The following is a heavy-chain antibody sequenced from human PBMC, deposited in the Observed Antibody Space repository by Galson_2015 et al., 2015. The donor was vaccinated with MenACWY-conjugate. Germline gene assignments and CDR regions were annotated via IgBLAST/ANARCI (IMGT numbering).Heavy chain of an antibody. V-gene: IGHV3-48*02. CDR3: TRHTAGSYRFHY. CDR1: GFTFSTYT. CDR2: ISSGSNSI. Sequence: SLRLSCAASGFTFSTYTMNWVRQAPGKGLEWVSFISSGSNSIYYADSVTGRFTISRDNAKNSLYLQMDSLRDEDTAVYYCTRHTAGSYRFHYWGQGTLVTVSS. J-gene: IGHJ4*02. D-gene: IGHD3-16*02.